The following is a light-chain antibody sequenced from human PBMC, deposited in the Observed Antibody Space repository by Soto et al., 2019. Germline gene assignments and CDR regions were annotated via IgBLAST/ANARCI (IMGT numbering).Light chain of an antibody. V-gene: IGKV2-28*01. CDR1: QSLLHSNGYNY. Sequence: DIVVTQSPLTLPVTPGETASISCRSSQSLLHSNGYNYLDWYLQKPGQSPQLLIYLGSNRASGVPDRFSGSGSGTDFTLKISRVEAEDVGVYYCVQALQSPPWTFGQWIKVEIK. CDR3: VQALQSPPWT. J-gene: IGKJ1*01. CDR2: LGS.